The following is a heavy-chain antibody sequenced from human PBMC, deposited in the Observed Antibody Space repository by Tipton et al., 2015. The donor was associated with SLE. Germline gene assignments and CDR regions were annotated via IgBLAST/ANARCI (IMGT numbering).Heavy chain of an antibody. D-gene: IGHD5-18*01. CDR1: GGSISSSSYY. CDR2: IYYSGST. V-gene: IGHV4-39*07. CDR3: ARGGLGYSYYYYMDV. J-gene: IGHJ6*03. Sequence: LRLSCTVSGGSISSSSYYWGWIRQPPGKGLEWIGSIYYSGSTYYNPSLKSRVTISVDTSKNQFSLKLSSVTAADTAVYYCARGGLGYSYYYYMDVWGKGTTVTVSS.